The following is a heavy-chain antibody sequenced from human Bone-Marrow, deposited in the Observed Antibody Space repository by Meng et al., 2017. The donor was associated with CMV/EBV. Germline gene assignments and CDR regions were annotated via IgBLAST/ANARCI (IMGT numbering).Heavy chain of an antibody. J-gene: IGHJ3*02. CDR2: IFSNDEK. D-gene: IGHD1-26*01. CDR1: GFSLSNARMG. CDR3: ARMEGAGSLGAFDI. Sequence: SGPTLVKPTETLTLTCTVSGFSLSNARMGVSWIRQPPGKALEWLAHIFSNDEKSYSTSLKSRLTISKDTSKSQVVLTMTNMDPVDTATYYSARMEGAGSLGAFDIWGQGTMVTVSS. V-gene: IGHV2-26*01.